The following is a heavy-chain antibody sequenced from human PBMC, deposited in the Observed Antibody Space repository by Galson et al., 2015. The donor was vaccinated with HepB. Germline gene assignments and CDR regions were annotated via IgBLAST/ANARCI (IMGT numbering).Heavy chain of an antibody. Sequence: SLRLSCAGSEFTFSTYGMNWVRQAPGKGLEWVSYISPGGGSLFYADSVKGRFTISRDNAKNSLSLQMNSLRDEDTAVYYCARDLNNWERPTTFDYWGQGTLVTVSS. CDR1: EFTFSTYG. V-gene: IGHV3-48*02. D-gene: IGHD1-20*01. CDR3: ARDLNNWERPTTFDY. CDR2: ISPGGGSL. J-gene: IGHJ4*02.